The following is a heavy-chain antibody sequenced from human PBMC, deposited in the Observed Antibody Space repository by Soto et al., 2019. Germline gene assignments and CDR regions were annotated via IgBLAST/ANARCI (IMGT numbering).Heavy chain of an antibody. CDR1: GFTFSSYG. D-gene: IGHD6-13*01. CDR3: AIDGKQQLADAFDI. CDR2: IWYDGSNK. V-gene: IGHV3-33*01. J-gene: IGHJ3*02. Sequence: PGGSLRLSCAASGFTFSSYGMHWVRQAPGKGLEWVAVIWYDGSNKYYADSVKGRFTISRDNSKNTLYLQMNSLRAEDTVVYYCAIDGKQQLADAFDIWGQGTMVTVSS.